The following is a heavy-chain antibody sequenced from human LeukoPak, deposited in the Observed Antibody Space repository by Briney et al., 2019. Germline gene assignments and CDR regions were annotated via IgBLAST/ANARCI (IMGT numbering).Heavy chain of an antibody. CDR1: GGSISSGGYY. J-gene: IGHJ3*02. V-gene: IGHV4-61*08. D-gene: IGHD2-2*01. Sequence: PSQTLSLTCTVSGGSISSGGYYWSWIRQPPGKGLEWIGYIYHSGSTNYNPSLKSRVTISVDTSKNQFSLKLSSVTAADTAVYYCAREGYCSSTSCSFDIWGQGTMVTVS. CDR2: IYHSGST. CDR3: AREGYCSSTSCSFDI.